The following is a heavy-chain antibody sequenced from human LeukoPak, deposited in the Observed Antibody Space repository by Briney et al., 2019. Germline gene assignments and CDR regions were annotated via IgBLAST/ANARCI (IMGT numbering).Heavy chain of an antibody. J-gene: IGHJ4*02. CDR2: ISGSGGST. CDR1: GFTFSSYA. Sequence: GGSLRLSCAASGFTFSSYAMSWVRQAPGKGLEWVSAISGSGGSTYYADSVKGRFTISRDNSKNTLYLQMNSLRAEDTAVYYCAAFPYSGYDWDLDYWGQGPWSPSPQ. D-gene: IGHD5-12*01. CDR3: AAFPYSGYDWDLDY. V-gene: IGHV3-23*01.